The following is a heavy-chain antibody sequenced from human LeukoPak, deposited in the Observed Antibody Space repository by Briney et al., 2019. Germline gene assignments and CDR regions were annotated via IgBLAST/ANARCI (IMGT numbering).Heavy chain of an antibody. CDR1: GGSISSSSYY. Sequence: SSETLSLTCTVSGGSISSSSYYWGWIRQPPGKGLEWIGSIYYSGSTYYNPSLKSRVTISVDTSKNQFSLKLSSVTAADTAVYYCMSGEDYFSSFDYWGQGTLVTVSS. J-gene: IGHJ4*02. D-gene: IGHD2/OR15-2a*01. CDR3: MSGEDYFSSFDY. V-gene: IGHV4-39*07. CDR2: IYYSGST.